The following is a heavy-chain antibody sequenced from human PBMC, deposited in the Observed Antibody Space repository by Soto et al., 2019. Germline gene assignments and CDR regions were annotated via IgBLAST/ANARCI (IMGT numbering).Heavy chain of an antibody. J-gene: IGHJ5*02. CDR1: GYTFTSYY. CDR3: ARGEPYCGGDCPGDGWFDP. Sequence: ASVKVSCKASGYTFTSYYVHWVRQAPGQGLEWMGIINPSGGSTSYAQKFQGRVTMTRDTSTSTVYMELNSLRAEDTAVYYCARGEPYCGGDCPGDGWFDPWGQGTLVTVSS. V-gene: IGHV1-46*01. CDR2: INPSGGST. D-gene: IGHD2-21*02.